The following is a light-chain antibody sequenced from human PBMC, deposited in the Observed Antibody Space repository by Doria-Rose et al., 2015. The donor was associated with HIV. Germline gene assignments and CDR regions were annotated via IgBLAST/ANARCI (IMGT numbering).Light chain of an antibody. V-gene: IGKV1-5*03. CDR2: RAS. CDR3: QHFDKYFSWT. CDR1: QSISNW. J-gene: IGKJ1*01. Sequence: MTQSPSTLSASVGDRVTIACRASQSISNWLAWYQQKPGQAPKLLIYRASTLQSEVPSRFRGSGSGTEFTLTINSLQPDDFATYYCQHFDKYFSWTFGHGTKVDIK.